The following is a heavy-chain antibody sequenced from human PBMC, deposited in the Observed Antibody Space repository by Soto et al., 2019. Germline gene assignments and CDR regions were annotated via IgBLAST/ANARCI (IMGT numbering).Heavy chain of an antibody. CDR1: GGSISSGGYY. D-gene: IGHD3-10*01. CDR3: ARWDYYGSGSDYGSGNAFDI. V-gene: IGHV4-31*03. Sequence: QVQLQESGPGLVKPSQTLSLTCTVSGGSISSGGYYWSWIRQHPGKGLEWIGYIYYSGSTYYNPSLKSRVTISVDTSKNQFSLKLSSVTGADTAVYYCARWDYYGSGSDYGSGNAFDIWGQGTMVTVSS. J-gene: IGHJ3*02. CDR2: IYYSGST.